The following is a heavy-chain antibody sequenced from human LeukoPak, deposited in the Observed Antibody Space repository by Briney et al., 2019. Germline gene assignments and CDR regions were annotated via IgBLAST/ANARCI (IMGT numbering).Heavy chain of an antibody. V-gene: IGHV3-23*01. CDR2: SSGNGGST. D-gene: IGHD5-18*01. CDR3: ARDGRGYSYGRLDY. CDR1: GFTFSNYA. Sequence: GGSLRLSCGASGFTFSNYAMSWVRQAPGKGLEWVSTSSGNGGSTYYGDSVKGRFTISRDNVKNTLHLQMSSLRAEDTAIYYCARDGRGYSYGRLDYWGQGTLVTVSS. J-gene: IGHJ4*02.